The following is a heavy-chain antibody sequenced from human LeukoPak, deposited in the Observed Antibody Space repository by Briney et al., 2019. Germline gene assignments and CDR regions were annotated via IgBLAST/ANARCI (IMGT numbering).Heavy chain of an antibody. J-gene: IGHJ4*01. CDR3: ARDTVPPRNATEQKTGTYY. CDR2: VYYRGNT. CDR1: GGSITTTNYY. D-gene: IGHD7-27*01. V-gene: IGHV4-39*02. Sequence: SETLSLTCTVSGGSITTTNYYWAWIRQPPGEGLQWIGSVYYRGNTYSNPSLESRITMSVDTSKNQFSLRLTSVTAAHTALYYCARDTVPPRNATEQKTGTYYWGLGTLVTVSS.